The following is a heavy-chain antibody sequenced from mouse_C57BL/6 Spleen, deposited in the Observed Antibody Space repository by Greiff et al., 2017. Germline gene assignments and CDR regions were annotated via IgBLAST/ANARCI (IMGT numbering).Heavy chain of an antibody. J-gene: IGHJ3*01. D-gene: IGHD3-2*02. CDR2: IDPSDSET. V-gene: IGHV1-52*01. CDR1: GYTFTSYW. CDR3: AREDSSASFFAY. Sequence: QVQLQQPGAELVRPGSSVKLSCKASGYTFTSYWMHWVKQRPIQGLEWIGNIDPSDSETHYNQKFKDKATLTVDKSSSTAYMQLSSLTSEDSAVYYCAREDSSASFFAYWGQGTLVTVSA.